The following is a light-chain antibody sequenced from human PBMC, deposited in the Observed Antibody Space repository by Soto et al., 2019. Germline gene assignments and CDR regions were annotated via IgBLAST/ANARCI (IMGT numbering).Light chain of an antibody. CDR2: GAS. V-gene: IGKV3-15*01. J-gene: IGKJ1*01. CDR1: QSVSSN. Sequence: EIVMTQSPATLSVSPGERATLSCRASQSVSSNLAWYQQKPGQAPRLLIYGASTRATGIPARFSGSGSGTESTLTISSLQSEDFAVYYCQQYNNWPQTVGQGTKV. CDR3: QQYNNWPQT.